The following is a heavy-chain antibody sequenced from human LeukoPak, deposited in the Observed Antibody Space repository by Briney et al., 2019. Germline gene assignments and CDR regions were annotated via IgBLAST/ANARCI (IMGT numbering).Heavy chain of an antibody. Sequence: ASVKVSCKASGYTFTGYYMHWVRQAPGQGLEWMGWINPNSGGTYYAQKFQGRVTMTRDTSISTAYMELSRLRSDDTAVYYCARVSWIQLWSYYFDYWGQGTLVTVSS. CDR1: GYTFTGYY. D-gene: IGHD5-18*01. J-gene: IGHJ4*02. CDR2: INPNSGGT. CDR3: ARVSWIQLWSYYFDY. V-gene: IGHV1-2*02.